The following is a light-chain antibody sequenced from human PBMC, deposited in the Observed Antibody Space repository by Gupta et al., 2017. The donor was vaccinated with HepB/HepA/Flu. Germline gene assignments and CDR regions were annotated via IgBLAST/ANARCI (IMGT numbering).Light chain of an antibody. CDR1: QSGLYSSNNKKY. J-gene: IGKJ4*01. Sequence: DIVMTQSPDALAVSLGERATINCKSSQSGLYSSNNKKYLAWYQQKPGQPPKLLIYWASTREYGVPDRFSGRGSGTXFTLTIXRLQAEDVAVYYCQQYDSAPITFGXGTKVEIK. CDR2: WAS. V-gene: IGKV4-1*01. CDR3: QQYDSAPIT.